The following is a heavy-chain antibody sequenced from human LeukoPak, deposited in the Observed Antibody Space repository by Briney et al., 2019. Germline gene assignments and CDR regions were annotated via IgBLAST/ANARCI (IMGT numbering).Heavy chain of an antibody. CDR2: IIPIFGTA. CDR3: ATSVVTIFGVVPPPPFDY. J-gene: IGHJ4*02. Sequence: SVKVSCKASGGSFSSYAISWVRQAPGQGLEWMGGIIPIFGTANYAQKFQGRVTITTDESTSTAYMELSSLRSEDTAVYYCATSVVTIFGVVPPPPFDYWGQGTLVTVSS. D-gene: IGHD3-3*01. V-gene: IGHV1-69*05. CDR1: GGSFSSYA.